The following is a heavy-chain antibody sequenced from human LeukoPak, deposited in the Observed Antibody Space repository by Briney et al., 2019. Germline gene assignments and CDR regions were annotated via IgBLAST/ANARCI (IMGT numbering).Heavy chain of an antibody. J-gene: IGHJ5*02. CDR3: AREPVYGEGEISWFDP. V-gene: IGHV4-38-2*02. CDR1: GYSISSGYY. Sequence: PSETLSLTCTVSGYSISSGYYWGWIRPPPGKGLEWIGSIYHSGSTYYNPSLKSRVTISVDTSKNQFSLKLSSVTAADTAVYYCAREPVYGEGEISWFDPWGQGTLVTVSS. CDR2: IYHSGST. D-gene: IGHD4-17*01.